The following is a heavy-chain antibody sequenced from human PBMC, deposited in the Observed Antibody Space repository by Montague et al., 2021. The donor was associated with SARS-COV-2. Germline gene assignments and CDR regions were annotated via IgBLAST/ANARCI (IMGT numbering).Heavy chain of an antibody. D-gene: IGHD2-2*01. CDR1: GFSFSTYA. Sequence: SLRLSCAPSGFSFSTYAMRWVRQPPGKGLEWVAGIGASGVTAFYADSVKGRFIISRDNSDSTLYLQMNRLRAEDTALYYCVKGTLWSNTPCYVLGAFDMWGQGTMVTVSS. CDR2: IGASGVTA. V-gene: IGHV3-23*01. CDR3: VKGTLWSNTPCYVLGAFDM. J-gene: IGHJ3*02.